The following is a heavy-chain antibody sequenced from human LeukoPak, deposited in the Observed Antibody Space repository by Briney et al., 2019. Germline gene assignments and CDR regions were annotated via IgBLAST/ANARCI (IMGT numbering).Heavy chain of an antibody. D-gene: IGHD3-10*01. Sequence: PSQTLSLTCTVSGGSISNGDYYWSWIRQPPGKGLEYIGYIRYSGNTYYNPSLRSRVTISVDTSNNQFSLKLSSVTAADTAVYYCARGDDYNGSGSYGAFDIWGQGQWSPSLQ. CDR2: IRYSGNT. CDR3: ARGDDYNGSGSYGAFDI. CDR1: GGSISNGDYY. J-gene: IGHJ3*02. V-gene: IGHV4-30-4*01.